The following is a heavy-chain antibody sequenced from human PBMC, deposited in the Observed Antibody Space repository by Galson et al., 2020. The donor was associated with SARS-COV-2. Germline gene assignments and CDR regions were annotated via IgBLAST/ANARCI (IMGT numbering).Heavy chain of an antibody. V-gene: IGHV4-61*02. CDR2: IYTSGST. CDR1: GGSISSGSYY. CDR3: ARWVGLRVVVVAALPGWFDP. Sequence: SETLSLTCTVSGGSISSGSYYWSWIRQPAGKGLEWIGRIYTSGSTNYNPSLKSRVTISVDTSKNQFSLKLSSVTAADTAVYYCARWVGLRVVVVAALPGWFDPWGQGTLVTVSS. J-gene: IGHJ5*02. D-gene: IGHD2-15*01.